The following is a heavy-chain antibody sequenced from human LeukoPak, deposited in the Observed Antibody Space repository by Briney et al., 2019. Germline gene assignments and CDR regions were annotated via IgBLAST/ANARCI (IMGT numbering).Heavy chain of an antibody. J-gene: IGHJ6*03. CDR1: GYSFTSYW. V-gene: IGHV5-51*01. CDR2: IYPGDSDT. CDR3: ARHGRYSYGSAPYYYYMDV. D-gene: IGHD5-18*01. Sequence: GESLKISCKGSGYSFTSYWIGWVRQMPGKGLEWMGIIYPGDSDTRYSPSFQGQVTISADKSISTAYLQWSSLKASDTAMYYCARHGRYSYGSAPYYYYMDVWGKGTTVTVSS.